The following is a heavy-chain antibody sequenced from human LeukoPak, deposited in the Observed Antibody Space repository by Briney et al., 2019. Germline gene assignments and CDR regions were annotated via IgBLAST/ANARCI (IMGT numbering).Heavy chain of an antibody. CDR3: STTYYYDSSEGY. V-gene: IGHV3-15*07. CDR2: IKSKTDGGTT. D-gene: IGHD3-22*01. J-gene: IGHJ4*02. Sequence: GSLRLSCAASGFTFDDYAMNWVRQAPGKGLEWVGRIKSKTDGGTTDYAAPVKGRFTISRDDSKNTLYLQMNSLKTEDTAVYYCSTTYYYDSSEGYWGQGTLVTVSS. CDR1: GFTFDDYA.